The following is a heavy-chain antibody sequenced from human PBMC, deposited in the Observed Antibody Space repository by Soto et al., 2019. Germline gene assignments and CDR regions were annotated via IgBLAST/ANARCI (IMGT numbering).Heavy chain of an antibody. D-gene: IGHD1-26*01. CDR2: IYYSGST. CDR1: GGSISSSSYY. V-gene: IGHV4-39*01. J-gene: IGHJ4*02. Sequence: PXGTLSLTCTVSGGSISSSSYYWGWIRQPPGKGLEWIGSIYYSGSTYYNPSLKSRVTISVDTSKNQFSLKLSSVTAADTAVYYCARQGEEGLSYYFDYWGQGTLVTVSS. CDR3: ARQGEEGLSYYFDY.